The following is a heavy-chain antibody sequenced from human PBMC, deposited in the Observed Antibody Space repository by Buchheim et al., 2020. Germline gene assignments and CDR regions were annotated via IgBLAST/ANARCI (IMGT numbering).Heavy chain of an antibody. CDR3: AKGYAYSRSLGSYCYYMDV. J-gene: IGHJ6*03. CDR1: GFTFSSYA. CDR2: ISGRGGST. V-gene: IGHV3-23*01. D-gene: IGHD6-6*01. Sequence: EVQVLESGGGLVQAGGSLRLSCAASGFTFSSYAMNWVRQAPGKGLEWVSTISGRGGSTYYADSVKGRFTISRDNSEITLYLQMNTLRAEDTAVYYCAKGYAYSRSLGSYCYYMDVWGKGTT.